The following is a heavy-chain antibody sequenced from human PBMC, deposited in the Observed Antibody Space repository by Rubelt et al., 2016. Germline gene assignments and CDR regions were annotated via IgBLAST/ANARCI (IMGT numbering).Heavy chain of an antibody. V-gene: IGHV4-31*03. Sequence: QVQLQESGPGLVKPSQTLSLTCTVSGGSISTGGYYWSWIRQHPGKGLEWIGYIFYSGSTYYNPSLKSRVTMSVDMSRNHFARRLSSVTGAERAGYYCAGGRGDNWCDPWGQGTLVTVSS. CDR2: IFYSGST. J-gene: IGHJ5*02. D-gene: IGHD3-16*01. CDR3: AGGRGDNWCDP. CDR1: GGSISTGGYY.